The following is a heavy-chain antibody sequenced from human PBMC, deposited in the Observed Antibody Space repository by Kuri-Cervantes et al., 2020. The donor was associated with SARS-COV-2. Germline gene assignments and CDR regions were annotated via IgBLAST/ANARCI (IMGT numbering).Heavy chain of an antibody. D-gene: IGHD2-2*01. J-gene: IGHJ6*03. CDR1: GFTFSSYA. CDR2: ISGSGGST. V-gene: IGHV3-23*01. CDR3: AKEYRCSSTSCYVYGYYYYYMDV. Sequence: GESLKISCAASGFTFSSYAMHWVRQAPGKGLEWVSAISGSGGSTYYADSVKGRFTISRDNSKNALYLQMNSLRAEDTAVYYCAKEYRCSSTSCYVYGYYYYYMDVWGKGTTVTVSS.